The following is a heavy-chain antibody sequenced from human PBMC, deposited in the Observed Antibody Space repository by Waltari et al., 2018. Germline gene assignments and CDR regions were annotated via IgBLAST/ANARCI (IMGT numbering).Heavy chain of an antibody. CDR1: GFSFSNNW. V-gene: IGHV3-7*01. CDR2: INQDGSDT. Sequence: EVQLVHSGGGLVQPGGSLRLSCAASGFSFSNNWMNWVRQAPGKGLEGVANINQDGSDTHYVDAVRGRFSISRDNANNSLFLQMNSLTVDDTAVYYCGVAAYWGQEPWSPSPQ. CDR3: GVAAY. J-gene: IGHJ4*01. D-gene: IGHD2-15*01.